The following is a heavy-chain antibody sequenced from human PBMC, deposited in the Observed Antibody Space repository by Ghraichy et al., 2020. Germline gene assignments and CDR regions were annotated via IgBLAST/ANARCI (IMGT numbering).Heavy chain of an antibody. V-gene: IGHV4-34*01. J-gene: IGHJ5*02. CDR1: GGSFSGYY. CDR3: ARGPGYSYGYWSRHGNGPPMYNWFDP. Sequence: SETLSLTCAVYGGSFSGYYWSWIRQPPGKGLEWIGKINHSGSTNYNPSLKSRVTISKDTSKIQFSLRLSSVTAADTAVYYCARGPGYSYGYWSRHGNGPPMYNWFDPWGQGTLVTVSS. CDR2: INHSGST. D-gene: IGHD5-18*01.